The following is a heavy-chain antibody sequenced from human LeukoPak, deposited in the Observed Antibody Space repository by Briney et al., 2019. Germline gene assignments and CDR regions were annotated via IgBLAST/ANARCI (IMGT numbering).Heavy chain of an antibody. J-gene: IGHJ4*02. V-gene: IGHV4-59*01. CDR2: IYYSGST. D-gene: IGHD2-15*01. CDR1: GGSISSYY. CDR3: ARDGIGGNFDY. Sequence: SETLSLTCTVSGGSISSYYWSWIRQPPGKGLEWIGYIYYSGSTNYNPSLKSRVTISVDTSKNQFSLKLSSVTAADTAVYYCARDGIGGNFDYWGQGTLVTVSS.